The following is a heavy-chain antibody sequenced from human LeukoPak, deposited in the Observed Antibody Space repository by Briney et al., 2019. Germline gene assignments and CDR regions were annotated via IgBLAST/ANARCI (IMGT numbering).Heavy chain of an antibody. Sequence: PGGSLRLSCAASGFTFSGYYMSRIRQAPGKGLEWVSYISDNGSTIYYADSVQGRFTISRDNANNSLYLQMNSLRAEDTAVYYCARDITIFGVVAQTDVWGKGTTVTVSS. CDR2: ISDNGSTI. J-gene: IGHJ6*04. CDR1: GFTFSGYY. V-gene: IGHV3-11*01. D-gene: IGHD3-3*01. CDR3: ARDITIFGVVAQTDV.